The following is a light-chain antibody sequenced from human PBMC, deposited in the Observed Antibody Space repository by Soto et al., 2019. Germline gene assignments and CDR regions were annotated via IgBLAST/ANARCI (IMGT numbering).Light chain of an antibody. V-gene: IGKV1-27*01. Sequence: DIQMTQSPSSLSASVGDRVTITCRASQGISNYLAWYQQKPGKVPKLLIYAASTLQSGVPSRFSGSGSGTDFTLTISSLQPEDVVTYYCQKYNSAPPNTFGGGTKVQIK. J-gene: IGKJ4*01. CDR3: QKYNSAPPNT. CDR2: AAS. CDR1: QGISNY.